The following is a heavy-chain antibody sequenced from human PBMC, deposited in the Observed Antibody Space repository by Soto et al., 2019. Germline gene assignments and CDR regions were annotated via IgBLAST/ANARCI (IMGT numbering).Heavy chain of an antibody. D-gene: IGHD1-26*01. J-gene: IGHJ4*02. Sequence: GGSLRLSCNASGFSFGTYLMTWVRQAPGKGLGWVSSIRNRPNGYTTEYAASVRGRFSISRDDSKNSMYLQMNGLNTGDTAVYYCTSPLSGNNYGFDYWGPGTLVTVSS. V-gene: IGHV3-72*01. CDR1: GFSFGTYL. CDR2: IRNRPNGYTT. CDR3: TSPLSGNNYGFDY.